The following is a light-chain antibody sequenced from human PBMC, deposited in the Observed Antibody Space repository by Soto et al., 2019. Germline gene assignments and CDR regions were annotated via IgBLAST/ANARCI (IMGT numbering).Light chain of an antibody. CDR3: RSYAGSFYWV. CDR1: SSDVGGYNY. CDR2: DVS. V-gene: IGLV2-11*01. Sequence: QSALTQPRSVSGSPGQSVTISCTGTSSDVGGYNYVSWYQQHPGKAPKLMIYDVSKRPSGVPDRFSGSKSGNTASLTISGLQAEDEADYYCRSYAGSFYWVFGGGTKLTVL. J-gene: IGLJ3*02.